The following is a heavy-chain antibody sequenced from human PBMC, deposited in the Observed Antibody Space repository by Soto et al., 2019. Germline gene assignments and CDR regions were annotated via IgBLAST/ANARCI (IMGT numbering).Heavy chain of an antibody. V-gene: IGHV3-23*01. J-gene: IGHJ4*02. CDR1: GFIFKNYA. CDR3: ASEGTGFDY. CDR2: ISGSGDNR. D-gene: IGHD1-1*01. Sequence: EVVLLESGGGLVQSGGSLRLSCAASGFIFKNYAMSWVRQAPGKGLEWVSAISGSGDNRYYADFVRGRFTISRDNSKSVVFLQMVSLTAEDSAVYFCASEGTGFDYWGQGTLVTVSS.